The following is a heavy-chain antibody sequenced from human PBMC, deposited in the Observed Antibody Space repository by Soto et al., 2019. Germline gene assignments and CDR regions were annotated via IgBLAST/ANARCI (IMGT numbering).Heavy chain of an antibody. V-gene: IGHV4-4*07. CDR3: ARGNVDPPVYGSWTMPFDF. J-gene: IGHJ4*02. D-gene: IGHD2-15*01. Sequence: SLTCSVSGDSVSNYYWSWFRQPAGKGLEWIGRIDTGGSTNYNPSLKRRVTLSVDTSKNQLSLRLTSVTAADTAVYYCARGNVDPPVYGSWTMPFDFWGQGTLVTVSS. CDR2: IDTGGST. CDR1: GDSVSNYY.